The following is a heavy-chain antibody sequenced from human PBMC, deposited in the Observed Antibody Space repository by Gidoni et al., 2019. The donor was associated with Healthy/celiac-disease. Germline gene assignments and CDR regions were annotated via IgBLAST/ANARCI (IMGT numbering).Heavy chain of an antibody. D-gene: IGHD2-21*01. J-gene: IGHJ3*02. V-gene: IGHV6-1*01. CDR3: ARDRRDCYNPWAFDI. CDR2: TYYRFKWYN. CDR1: GDSVSSNSAA. Sequence: QVQRQQSGPGLVKPSQTLSLTYAISGDSVSSNSAACNWLMQSPSRGLEWLVRTYYRFKWYNDYAVSVKSRITINPYSFKNQFSLQLNSVTPEDTALYYCARDRRDCYNPWAFDICGQGTMVTVSS.